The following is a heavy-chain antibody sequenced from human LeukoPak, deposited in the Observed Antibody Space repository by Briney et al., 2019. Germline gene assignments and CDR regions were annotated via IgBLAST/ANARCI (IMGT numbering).Heavy chain of an antibody. CDR3: ARDQRGGSFDY. CDR2: IYHSGST. CDR1: GVSISSSNW. Sequence: SETPSLTCAVAGVSISSSNWWSWVRQPPGKGLEWIGEIYHSGSTNYNPSLKSRVTISVDKSKNQFSLKLSSVTAADTSVYYCARDQRGGSFDYWGQGTLVTVSS. J-gene: IGHJ4*02. D-gene: IGHD3-10*01. V-gene: IGHV4-4*02.